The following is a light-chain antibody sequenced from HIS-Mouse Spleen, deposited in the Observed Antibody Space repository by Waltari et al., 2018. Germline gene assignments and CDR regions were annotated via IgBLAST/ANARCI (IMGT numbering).Light chain of an antibody. J-gene: IGLJ2*01. CDR3: QAWDSSTVV. CDR1: KLGDKY. V-gene: IGLV3-1*01. CDR2: QDS. Sequence: SYELTQPPSVSVSPGQTASITCSGDKLGDKYACWYQQNPGQSPVLVIYQDSKRPSGIPERFSGSNSGNTATLTISGTPAMDEADYYCQAWDSSTVVFGGGTKLTVL.